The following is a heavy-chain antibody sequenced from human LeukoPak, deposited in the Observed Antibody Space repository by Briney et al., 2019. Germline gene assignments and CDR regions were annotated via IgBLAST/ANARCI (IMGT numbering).Heavy chain of an antibody. J-gene: IGHJ3*02. D-gene: IGHD6-6*01. Sequence: PSETLSLTCAVYGGAFSGYYWSWIRQPPGKGLEWIGEINHSGSTNYNPSLKSRVTISVDTSKNQFSLKLSSVTAADTAVYYCARRSRIAARGAFDIWGQGTMVTVSS. CDR1: GGAFSGYY. V-gene: IGHV4-34*01. CDR2: INHSGST. CDR3: ARRSRIAARGAFDI.